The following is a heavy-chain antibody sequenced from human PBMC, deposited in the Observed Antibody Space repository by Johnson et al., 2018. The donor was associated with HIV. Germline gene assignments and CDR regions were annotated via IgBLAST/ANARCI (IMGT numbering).Heavy chain of an antibody. CDR2: IKSRTDGGTT. CDR1: GFTFSDAW. V-gene: IGHV3-15*01. CDR3: TRDAKLRPLDGPDDAFDI. D-gene: IGHD2-2*03. Sequence: VQLVESGGGLVKPGGSLRLSCAASGFTFSDAWLNSVRQTPGKGLEWVGRIKSRTDGGTTDYAAPVKGRFTISRDDSNNTLYLQMNSLKTEDTAVYYCTRDAKLRPLDGPDDAFDIWGQGTMVTVSS. J-gene: IGHJ3*02.